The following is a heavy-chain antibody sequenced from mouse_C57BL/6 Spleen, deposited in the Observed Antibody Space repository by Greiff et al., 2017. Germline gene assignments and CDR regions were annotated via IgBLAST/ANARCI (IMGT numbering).Heavy chain of an antibody. V-gene: IGHV1-15*01. J-gene: IGHJ1*03. CDR1: GYTFTDYE. CDR2: IDPETGGT. D-gene: IGHD2-5*01. Sequence: VQVVESGAELVRPGASVTLSCKASGYTFTDYEMHWVKQTPVHGLEWIGAIDPETGGTAYNQKFKGKAILTADKSSSTAYMELRSLTSEDSAVYYCTTYYSNSLYWYFDVWGTGTTVTVSS. CDR3: TTYYSNSLYWYFDV.